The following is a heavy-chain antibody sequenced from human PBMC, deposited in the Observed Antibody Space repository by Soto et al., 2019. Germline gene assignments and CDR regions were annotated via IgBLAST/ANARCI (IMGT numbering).Heavy chain of an antibody. CDR3: ARAKGYSSGWYNWFDP. CDR1: GGSFSGYY. CDR2: INHSGST. Sequence: QSQTLSLTCAVYGGSFSGYYWSWIRQPPGKGLEWIGEINHSGSTNYNPSLKSRVTISVDTSKNQFSLKLSSVTAADTAVYYCARAKGYSSGWYNWFDPWGQGTLVTVSS. J-gene: IGHJ5*02. V-gene: IGHV4-34*01. D-gene: IGHD6-19*01.